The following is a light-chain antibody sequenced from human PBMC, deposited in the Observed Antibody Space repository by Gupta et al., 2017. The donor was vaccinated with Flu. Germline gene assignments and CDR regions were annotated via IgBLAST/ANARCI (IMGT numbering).Light chain of an antibody. CDR1: GGTVASEL. V-gene: IGLV6-57*03. Sequence: FMLTQPHSVSESPGNTVTISCTRSGGTVASELVHWYQQRTGSAPTNVICDEKQRPSGVPDRFSGVIDSSSTYASRHVTGLKTEDEADYYWQSCDGTKLYWVFGGGTKLTVL. CDR2: DEK. CDR3: QSCDGTKLYWV. J-gene: IGLJ3*02.